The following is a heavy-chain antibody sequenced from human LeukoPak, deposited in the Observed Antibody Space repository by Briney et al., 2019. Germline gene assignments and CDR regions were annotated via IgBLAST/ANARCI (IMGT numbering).Heavy chain of an antibody. CDR1: GFTFSSYA. J-gene: IGHJ3*01. CDR3: ANLYGDNSVNAFDF. D-gene: IGHD4-23*01. V-gene: IGHV3-23*01. CDR2: ISGSGGST. Sequence: GGSLRLSCAASGFTFSSYAMSWVRQAPGMGLAWVSGISGSGGSTFYADSVQGRFTISRDNSKNTLYLQMNSLRAEDTAVYYCANLYGDNSVNAFDFWGQGTMVTVSS.